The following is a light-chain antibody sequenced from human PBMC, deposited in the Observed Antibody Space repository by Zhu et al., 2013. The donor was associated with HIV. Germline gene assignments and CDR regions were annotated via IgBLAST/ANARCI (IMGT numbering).Light chain of an antibody. CDR1: QTVSSNF. CDR3: QHYDNSPWT. CDR2: GAS. Sequence: DIVLTQSPGTLSLSPGERATLSCRASQTVSSNFLAWYHQKPGQAPRLLIYGASNRATGIPDRFSGSGSGTDFTLSITRLEPEDFAVYFCQHYDNSPWTFGQGTKVEVK. V-gene: IGKV3-20*01. J-gene: IGKJ1*01.